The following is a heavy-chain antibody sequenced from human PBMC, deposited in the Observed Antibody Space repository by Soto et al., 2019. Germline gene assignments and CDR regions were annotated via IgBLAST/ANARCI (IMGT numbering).Heavy chain of an antibody. Sequence: PSETLSLTCTVSGGSISSYYWSWIRQPPGKGLEWIGYIYYSGSTNYNPSLKSRVTISVDTSKNQFSLKLSSVTAADTAVYYCARVGCSGGSCYRFWFDPWGQGTLVTVPS. V-gene: IGHV4-59*01. J-gene: IGHJ5*02. D-gene: IGHD2-15*01. CDR1: GGSISSYY. CDR2: IYYSGST. CDR3: ARVGCSGGSCYRFWFDP.